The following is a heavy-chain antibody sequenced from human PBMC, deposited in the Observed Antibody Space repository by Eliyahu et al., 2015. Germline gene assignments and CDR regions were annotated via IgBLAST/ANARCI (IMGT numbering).Heavy chain of an antibody. CDR3: ARGVMATGFDY. CDR2: TYYRSKWYN. J-gene: IGHJ4*02. D-gene: IGHD5-24*01. CDR1: GDSVSSNSAA. V-gene: IGHV6-1*01. Sequence: QVQLQQSGPGLVKPSQTLSLACXISGDSVSSNSAAWNWIRQSPXRGLEWLGRTYYRSKWYNEYALSVKSRITITPDTSNNQFSLQLNSVTPEDSGVYYCARGVMATGFDYWGQGTLVTVSS.